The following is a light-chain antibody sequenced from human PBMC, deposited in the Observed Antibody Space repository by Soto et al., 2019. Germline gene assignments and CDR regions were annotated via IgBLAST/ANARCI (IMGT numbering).Light chain of an antibody. CDR1: SSNIGSNY. V-gene: IGLV1-47*01. J-gene: IGLJ3*02. CDR3: ASWDDSLSGWV. Sequence: QSVLTQTPSASGTPGQRVTISCSGSSSNIGSNYVYSYQQLPGTAPKLLIYRNNQRTSGVPDRFSGSKSGTSASLAISGLRSEDEADYYCASWDDSLSGWVFGGGTKLTVL. CDR2: RNN.